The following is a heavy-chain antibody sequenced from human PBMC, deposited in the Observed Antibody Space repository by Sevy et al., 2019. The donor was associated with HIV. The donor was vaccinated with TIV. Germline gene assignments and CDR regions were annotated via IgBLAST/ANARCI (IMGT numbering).Heavy chain of an antibody. J-gene: IGHJ4*02. CDR2: IGVYNGNL. D-gene: IGHD3-10*01. V-gene: IGHV1-18*01. Sequence: VKDSCKTSGYIFTNSGITWVRQAPGQGLEWMGWIGVYNGNLKYAQKFQGRVTMTTDTSTSTAYMELTSLRSDDTGVYYCARVPTYHYGSATYFDYWGQGTLVTVSS. CDR3: ARVPTYHYGSATYFDY. CDR1: GYIFTNSG.